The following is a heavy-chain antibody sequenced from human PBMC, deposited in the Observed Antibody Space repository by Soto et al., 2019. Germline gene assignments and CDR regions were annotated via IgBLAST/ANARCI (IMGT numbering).Heavy chain of an antibody. CDR3: ARDSHRGYYYDSSSNAFDI. D-gene: IGHD3-22*01. CDR1: GFTFSSYA. Sequence: PGGSLRLSCAASGFTFSSYAMHWVRQAPGKGLEWVAVISYDGSNKYYADSVKGRFTISRDNSKNTLYLQMNSLRAEDTAVYYCARDSHRGYYYDSSSNAFDIWGQGTMVTVSS. J-gene: IGHJ3*02. CDR2: ISYDGSNK. V-gene: IGHV3-30-3*01.